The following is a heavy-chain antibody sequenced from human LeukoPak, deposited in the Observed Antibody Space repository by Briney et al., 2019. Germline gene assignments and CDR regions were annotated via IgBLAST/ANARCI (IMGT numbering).Heavy chain of an antibody. Sequence: NSSETLSLTCTVSGGSISSSSYYWGWIRQPPGKGLEWIGSIYYSGSTYYNPSLKSRVTISVDTSKNQFSLKLSSVTAADTAVYYCARHRYCSSTSCYKALGYWGQGTLVTVSS. D-gene: IGHD2-2*02. CDR2: IYYSGST. CDR1: GGSISSSSYY. CDR3: ARHRYCSSTSCYKALGY. J-gene: IGHJ4*02. V-gene: IGHV4-39*01.